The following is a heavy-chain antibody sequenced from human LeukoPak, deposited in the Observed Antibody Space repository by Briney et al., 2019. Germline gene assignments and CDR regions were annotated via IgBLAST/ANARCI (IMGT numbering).Heavy chain of an antibody. J-gene: IGHJ4*02. CDR3: ARGGGSSSWFVTDFDY. Sequence: SETLSLTCTVSGGSISSSSYYWGWIRQPPGKGLEWIGSIYYSGSTNYNPSLKSRVTISVDTSKNQFSLKLSSVTAADTAVYYCARGGGSSSWFVTDFDYWGQGTLVTVSS. V-gene: IGHV4-39*07. CDR1: GGSISSSSYY. D-gene: IGHD6-13*01. CDR2: IYYSGST.